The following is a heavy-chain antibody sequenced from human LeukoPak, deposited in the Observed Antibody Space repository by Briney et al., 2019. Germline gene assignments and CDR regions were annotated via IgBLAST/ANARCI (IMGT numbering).Heavy chain of an antibody. Sequence: PGGSLRLSCAASGFTFSGYAMTWVRQAPGKGLEWVSTTSGSGDSTHYADSVKGRFTISRDNSKNTLYLQMNSLRAEDTAVYYCAKDHSSSWSSYYFDYWGQGTLVTVSS. V-gene: IGHV3-23*01. CDR1: GFTFSGYA. J-gene: IGHJ4*02. CDR3: AKDHSSSWSSYYFDY. CDR2: TSGSGDST. D-gene: IGHD6-13*01.